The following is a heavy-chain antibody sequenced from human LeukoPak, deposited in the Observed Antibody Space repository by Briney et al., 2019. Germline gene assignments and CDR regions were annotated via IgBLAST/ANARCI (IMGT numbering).Heavy chain of an antibody. CDR3: ARPRTPYYYDSSGYDNSFDY. V-gene: IGHV5-51*01. CDR1: GYSFTSYW. Sequence: GESLKISCKGSGYSFTSYWIGWVRQMPGEGLEWMGIIYPGDSDTRYSPSFQGQVTISADKSSSTAYLQWSSLKASDTAMYYCARPRTPYYYDSSGYDNSFDYWGQGTLVTVSS. D-gene: IGHD3-22*01. CDR2: IYPGDSDT. J-gene: IGHJ4*02.